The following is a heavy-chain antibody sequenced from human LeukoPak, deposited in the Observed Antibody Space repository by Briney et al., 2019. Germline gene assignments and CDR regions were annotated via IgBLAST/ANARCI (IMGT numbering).Heavy chain of an antibody. V-gene: IGHV3-11*01. D-gene: IGHD3-10*01. CDR3: AKTQYYYGSGSLLDY. CDR1: GFTFSDYY. J-gene: IGHJ4*02. CDR2: ISSSGSTI. Sequence: PGGSLRLSCAASGFTFSDYYMSWIRQAPGKGLEWVSYISSSGSTIYYADSVKGRFTISRDNSKNTLYLQMNSLRAEDTAVYYCAKTQYYYGSGSLLDYWGQGTLVTVSS.